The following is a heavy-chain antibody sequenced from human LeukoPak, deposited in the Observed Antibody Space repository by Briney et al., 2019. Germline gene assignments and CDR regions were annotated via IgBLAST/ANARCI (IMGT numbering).Heavy chain of an antibody. V-gene: IGHV3-7*01. D-gene: IGHD3-22*01. CDR2: MKTDGSEK. CDR1: GFTLSNYW. Sequence: GGSLRLPCEGSGFTLSNYWMGWVRQAPGKGLRWVANMKTDGSEKYYVDSVKGRFTISRDNAKNSVYLQMNSLRAEDTAVYYCATYSSLNRREFQYWGQGTLLTVSS. CDR3: ATYSSLNRREFQY. J-gene: IGHJ1*01.